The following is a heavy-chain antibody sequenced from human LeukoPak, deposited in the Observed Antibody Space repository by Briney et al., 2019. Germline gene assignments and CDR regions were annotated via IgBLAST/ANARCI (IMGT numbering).Heavy chain of an antibody. CDR1: GYTFTTYW. V-gene: IGHV5-51*01. CDR3: ARLLRVDMLARIGAPFDY. D-gene: IGHD5-12*01. J-gene: IGHJ4*02. CDR2: IYPADSDT. Sequence: GESLKISCKGSGYTFTTYWIGWVRQMPGKGLEWMGIIYPADSDTRYSPSFQGHVTISADKSITTAYLQWSSLKASDTAMYYCARLLRVDMLARIGAPFDYWGQGTLVTVSS.